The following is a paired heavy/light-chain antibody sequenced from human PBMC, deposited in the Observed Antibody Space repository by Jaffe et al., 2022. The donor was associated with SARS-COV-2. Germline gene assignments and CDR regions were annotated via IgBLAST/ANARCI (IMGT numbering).Heavy chain of an antibody. J-gene: IGHJ4*02. CDR1: GYTFTRSY. CDR3: AREPHPGAVRFDY. D-gene: IGHD1-26*01. Sequence: QVQLVQSGAEVKKPGASVKVSCKASGYTFTRSYLHWVRQAPGQGPEWMGMVDPTSGNINYAQKLRGRVTMTRDTSTSTVYMELSSLRSEDTAVYYCAREPHPGAVRFDYWGQGTLVTVSS. CDR2: VDPTSGNI. V-gene: IGHV1-46*04.
Light chain of an antibody. V-gene: IGKV3-20*01. CDR1: QSVSSSS. CDR3: QQFSSSTYT. CDR2: GAS. Sequence: EIVLTQSPGTLSLSPGERATLSCRASQSVSSSSLAWYQQRPGQAPRLLIYGASARATGIPDRFSGSGSGTDFTLTISRLEPEDFAVYFCQQFSSSTYTFGQGTKLEIK. J-gene: IGKJ2*01.